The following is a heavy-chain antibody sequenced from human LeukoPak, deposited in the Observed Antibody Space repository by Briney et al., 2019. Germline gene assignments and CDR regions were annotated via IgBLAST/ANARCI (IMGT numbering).Heavy chain of an antibody. CDR1: GFTFRNAW. CDR2: IKSKTDGGTT. V-gene: IGHV3-15*01. J-gene: IGHJ5*02. Sequence: GGSLRPSCAASGFTFRNAWMSWVRQAPGKGLEWVGRIKSKTDGGTTDYAAPVKGRFTISRDDSKNTLYLQMNSLKTEDTAVYYCTTQDIAARGWFDPWGQGTLVTVSS. CDR3: TTQDIAARGWFDP. D-gene: IGHD6-6*01.